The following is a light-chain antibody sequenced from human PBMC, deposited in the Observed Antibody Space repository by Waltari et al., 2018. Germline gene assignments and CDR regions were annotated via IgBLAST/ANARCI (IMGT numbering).Light chain of an antibody. CDR3: QQYWSYPIT. V-gene: IGKV1-16*02. J-gene: IGKJ5*01. CDR2: AAS. CDR1: QGITAH. Sequence: DIQMTQSPSSLSASVGHKVTITCRASQGITAHLAWFQLKPGKAPTSLIYAASRLQSGVPSKFSGSGSGTDFTLTINSLQPEDFATYYCQQYWSYPITFAQGTRLEIE.